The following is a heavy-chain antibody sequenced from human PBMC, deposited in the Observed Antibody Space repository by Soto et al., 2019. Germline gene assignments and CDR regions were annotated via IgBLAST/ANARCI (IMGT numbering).Heavy chain of an antibody. CDR1: GFTFSSYG. CDR2: IWYDGSNK. J-gene: IGHJ4*02. V-gene: IGHV3-33*01. D-gene: IGHD3-10*01. CDR3: ARDLSSGSYAFDY. Sequence: QVQLVESGGGVVQPGRSLRLSCAASGFTFSSYGMHWVRQAPGKGLEWVAVIWYDGSNKYYADSVKGRFTISRDNSKNTLYLQMNSLRAEDTAVYYCARDLSSGSYAFDYWGQGTLVTVS.